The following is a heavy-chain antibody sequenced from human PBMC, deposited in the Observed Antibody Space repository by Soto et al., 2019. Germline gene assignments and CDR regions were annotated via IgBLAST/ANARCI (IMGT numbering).Heavy chain of an antibody. D-gene: IGHD3-10*01. V-gene: IGHV3-48*01. CDR2: ISSSSSTI. CDR3: ARANYYGSPGDFDY. Sequence: EVQLVESGGVLVQPGGSLRLSCAASGFTFSSYSMNWVRQAPGKGLEWVSYISSSSSTIYYADSVKGRFTISRDNAKNSLDLQMNSLRAEDTAVYYCARANYYGSPGDFDYWGQGTLVTVSS. CDR1: GFTFSSYS. J-gene: IGHJ4*02.